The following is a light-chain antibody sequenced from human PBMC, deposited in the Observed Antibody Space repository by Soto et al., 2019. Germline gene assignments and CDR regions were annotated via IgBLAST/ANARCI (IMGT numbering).Light chain of an antibody. Sequence: DIVMTQSPDSLAVSLGERATINCKSSQSVLYSSNNKNYLAWYQQKPGQPPKLLIYWASTRESVVPDRCSVSGSGTDFTLAISGLQAEDGAVYDGQQYYSSLLTVGGGTKVESK. CDR3: QQYYSSLLT. J-gene: IGKJ4*02. CDR2: WAS. V-gene: IGKV4-1*01. CDR1: QSVLYSSNNKNY.